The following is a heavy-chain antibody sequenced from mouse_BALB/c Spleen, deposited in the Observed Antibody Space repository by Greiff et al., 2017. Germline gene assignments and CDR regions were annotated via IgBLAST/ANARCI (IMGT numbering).Heavy chain of an antibody. CDR2: ISYSGST. V-gene: IGHV3-2*02. J-gene: IGHJ2*01. Sequence: EVKLQESGPGLVKPSQSLSLTCTVTGYSITSDYVWYWIRQFPGNKLGWMGFISYSGSTSYNPSLKSRISITRDTSKNKFFLQLNFVTTEDTATYDCARGAFITTAHFDYWGQGTTLTVSS. CDR1: GYSITSDYV. CDR3: ARGAFITTAHFDY. D-gene: IGHD1-2*01.